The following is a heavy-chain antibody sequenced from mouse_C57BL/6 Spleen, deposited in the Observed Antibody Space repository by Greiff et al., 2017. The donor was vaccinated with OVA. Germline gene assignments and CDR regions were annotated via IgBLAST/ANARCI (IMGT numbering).Heavy chain of an antibody. CDR2: IDPSDSYT. CDR3: ARSPNYGSSYDY. CDR1: GYTFTSYW. Sequence: QVQLQQPGAELVRPGTSVKLSCKASGYTFTSYWMHWVKQRPGQGLEWIGVIDPSDSYTNYNQKFKGKATLTVDTSSSTAYMQLSSLTSEDSAVYYCARSPNYGSSYDYWGQGTTLTVSS. D-gene: IGHD1-1*01. V-gene: IGHV1-59*01. J-gene: IGHJ2*01.